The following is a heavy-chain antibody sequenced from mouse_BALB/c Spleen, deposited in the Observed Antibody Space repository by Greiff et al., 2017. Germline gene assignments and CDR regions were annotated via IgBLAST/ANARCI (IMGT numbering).Heavy chain of an antibody. CDR3: ARSGYYGPSYAMDY. Sequence: ESGPGLVKPSQSLSLTCTVTGYSITSDYAWNWIRQFPGNKLEWMGYISYSGSTSYNPSLKSRISITRDTSKNQFFLQLNSVTTEDTATYYCARSGYYGPSYAMDYWGQGTSVTVSS. CDR2: ISYSGST. J-gene: IGHJ4*01. V-gene: IGHV3-2*02. D-gene: IGHD1-2*01. CDR1: GYSITSDYA.